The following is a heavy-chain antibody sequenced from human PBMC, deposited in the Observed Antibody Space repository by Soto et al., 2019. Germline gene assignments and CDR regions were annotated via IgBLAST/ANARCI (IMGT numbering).Heavy chain of an antibody. CDR3: VRNYRSDGPGWFDP. D-gene: IGHD3-16*02. CDR2: IYASGTT. J-gene: IGHJ5*02. CDR1: GGSIRGSH. V-gene: IGHV4-4*07. Sequence: PSETLSLTCIVSGGSIRGSHWSWIRQSAAKGLEWIGRIYASGTTNYNPSFKSRVTMSVDTSRNQFSLNVKSVTAADTALYYCVRNYRSDGPGWFDPWGQGIQVTVSS.